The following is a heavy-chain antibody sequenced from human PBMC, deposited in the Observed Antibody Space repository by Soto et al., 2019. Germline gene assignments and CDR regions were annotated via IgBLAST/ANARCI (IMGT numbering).Heavy chain of an antibody. V-gene: IGHV3-21*06. J-gene: IGHJ4*02. CDR1: GFTFTRYS. CDR2: ISSTTNYI. Sequence: GGSLRLSCAASGFTFTRYSMNWVRQAPGKGLEWVSSISSTTNYIYYGDSMKGRFTISRDNAKNSLYLEMNSLRAEDTAVYYCPRESEDLTSNFDYWGQGTLVTVSS. CDR3: PRESEDLTSNFDY.